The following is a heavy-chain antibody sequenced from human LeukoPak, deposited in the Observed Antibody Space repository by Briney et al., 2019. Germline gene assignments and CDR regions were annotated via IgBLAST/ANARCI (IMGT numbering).Heavy chain of an antibody. CDR2: ISGNGNYI. J-gene: IGHJ4*02. V-gene: IGHV3-21*01. CDR1: GFTFSRYA. D-gene: IGHD3-22*01. Sequence: GGSLRLSCAASGFTFSRYAMNWVRQAPGKGLEWVSSISGNGNYIFYSDLVKGRFSISRDNARNSLFLQMNSLRAEDTAVYYCARDLYRIVVVPHYFDYWGQGTLVTVSS. CDR3: ARDLYRIVVVPHYFDY.